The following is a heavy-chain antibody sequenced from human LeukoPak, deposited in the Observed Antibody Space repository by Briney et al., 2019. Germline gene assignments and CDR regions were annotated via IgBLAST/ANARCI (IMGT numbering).Heavy chain of an antibody. V-gene: IGHV1-2*02. CDR1: GYTFTSYG. CDR2: INPNSGGT. D-gene: IGHD4-17*01. CDR3: ARDLTVSSWFDP. Sequence: ASVKVSCKASGYTFTSYGISWVRQAPGQGLEWMGWINPNSGGTNYAQKFQGRVTMTRDTSISTAYMELSRLRSDDTAVYYCARDLTVSSWFDPWGQGTLVTVSS. J-gene: IGHJ5*02.